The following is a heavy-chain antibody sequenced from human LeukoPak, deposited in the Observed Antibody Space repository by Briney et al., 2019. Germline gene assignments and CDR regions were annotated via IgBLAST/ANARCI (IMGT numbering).Heavy chain of an antibody. CDR3: ALLAVASDFDY. CDR2: IASSGTTK. D-gene: IGHD6-19*01. V-gene: IGHV3-48*03. J-gene: IGHJ4*02. CDR1: RFPFSVYE. Sequence: GGSLRLSCAVSRFPFSVYEMNWVRQAPGKGLEWVSNIASSGTTKYYADSVKGQFSISRDNAKSSLYLQMNSLRVEDTAVYYCALLAVASDFDYWGQGALVTVSS.